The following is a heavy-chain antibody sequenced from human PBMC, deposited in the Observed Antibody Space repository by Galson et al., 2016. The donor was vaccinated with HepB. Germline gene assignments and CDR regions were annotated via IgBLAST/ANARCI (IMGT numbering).Heavy chain of an antibody. D-gene: IGHD2-15*01. V-gene: IGHV3-48*02. CDR3: ASQWVAVDY. CDR2: ISSRTRTT. Sequence: SLRLSCAVSGLTFSSYNMNWVRKAPGKGLEWVSHISSRTRTTYYADSAKGRFTISRDNAKNSLYLQMNSLRDEDTAVYYCASQWVAVDYWGRGTLVTVSS. CDR1: GLTFSSYN. J-gene: IGHJ4*02.